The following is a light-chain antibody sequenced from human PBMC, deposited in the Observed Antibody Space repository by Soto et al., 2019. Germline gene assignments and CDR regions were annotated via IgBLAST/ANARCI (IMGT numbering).Light chain of an antibody. Sequence: VMTQSPGTLSVSRRQGATLSYMVSHGVRYTLAWYQQKPGQTPRLLIYDTSTRATGIPTRFSGSRSGAEFTLTISSLLSEDFAVYSCQQYNNWPLTFGGGSKVDIK. CDR2: DTS. CDR3: QQYNNWPLT. CDR1: HGVRYT. V-gene: IGKV3-15*01. J-gene: IGKJ4*01.